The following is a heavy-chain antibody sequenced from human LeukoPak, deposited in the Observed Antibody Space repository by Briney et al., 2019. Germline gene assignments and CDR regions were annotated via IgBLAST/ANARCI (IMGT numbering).Heavy chain of an antibody. CDR1: GGSISSSSYY. D-gene: IGHD2-2*02. CDR3: XXXXXXXXSSTSCYTQWFDP. J-gene: IGHJ5*02. V-gene: IGHV4-39*07. Sequence: SETLSLTCTVSGGSISSSSYYWGWIRQPPGKGLEWIGTIYYSGSTYYNPSLKSRVTISVDTSKNQFSLKLSSVTAADTAVYYXXXXXXXXXSSTSCYTQWFDPWGQGTLVTVSS. CDR2: IYYSGST.